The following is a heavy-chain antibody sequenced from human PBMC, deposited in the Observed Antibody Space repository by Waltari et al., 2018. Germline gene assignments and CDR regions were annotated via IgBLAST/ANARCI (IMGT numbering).Heavy chain of an antibody. D-gene: IGHD6-19*01. Sequence: QGQLEQSGAEVKNPGASVKVSCEASGYPFTYYYIHWVRQAPGQGLEWMGRISPSSGGTSYAQKFQGRVSMTRDTSINTAFMELSSLRSDDTAMFYCARETSSGWLWGQGTLVTVSS. V-gene: IGHV1-2*06. CDR1: GYPFTYYY. J-gene: IGHJ4*02. CDR2: ISPSSGGT. CDR3: ARETSSGWL.